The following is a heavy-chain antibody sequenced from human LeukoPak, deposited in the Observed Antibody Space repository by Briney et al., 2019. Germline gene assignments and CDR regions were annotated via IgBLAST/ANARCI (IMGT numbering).Heavy chain of an antibody. CDR3: ARGAYGSGSYLPDY. D-gene: IGHD3-10*01. V-gene: IGHV3-53*04. CDR2: IYSGGST. Sequence: GGSLRLSCAASGFTVSSNYMSWVRQAPGKGLEWVSVIYSGGSTYYADSVKGRFTISRHNSKNTLYLQMNSLRAEDTAVYYCARGAYGSGSYLPDYWGQGTLVTVSS. J-gene: IGHJ4*02. CDR1: GFTVSSNY.